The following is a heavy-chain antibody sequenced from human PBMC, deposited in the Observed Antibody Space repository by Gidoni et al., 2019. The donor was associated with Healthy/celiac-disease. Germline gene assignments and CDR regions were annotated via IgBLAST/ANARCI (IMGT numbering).Heavy chain of an antibody. CDR2: IYSGGST. CDR1: GFTVSSNY. D-gene: IGHD3-9*01. J-gene: IGHJ4*02. CDR3: AREGDILTGYAGY. V-gene: IGHV3-53*01. Sequence: EVQLVEAGGGLLQPGGSLRLSSAASGFTVSSNYMSWVRQAPGQGLEWVSVIYSGGSTCTADSVKVRFTISRDNSKNTLSLQMNSLRAEDTAVYYCAREGDILTGYAGYWGQGTLVTVSS.